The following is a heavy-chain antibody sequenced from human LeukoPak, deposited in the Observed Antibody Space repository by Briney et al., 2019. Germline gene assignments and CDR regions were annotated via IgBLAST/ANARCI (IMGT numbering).Heavy chain of an antibody. CDR1: GYSFTNYW. CDR2: IYPGDSDT. CDR3: ARQAADSEFDP. J-gene: IGHJ5*02. Sequence: RGGSLQISCKGSGYSFTNYWVGWGRQMPGKGLEWMGIIYPGDSDTRYSPSFQGQVTISVDKSISTAYLQWSSLKASDTAIYYCARQAADSEFDPWGQGTLVTVCS. D-gene: IGHD1-14*01. V-gene: IGHV5-51*01.